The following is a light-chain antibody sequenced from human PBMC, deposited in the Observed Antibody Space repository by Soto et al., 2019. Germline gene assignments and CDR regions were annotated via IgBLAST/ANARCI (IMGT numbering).Light chain of an antibody. J-gene: IGLJ2*01. CDR2: EVS. CDR1: SSDVGGYKY. CDR3: SSYTRSSTNVG. Sequence: QSSLTQPASVSGSPGQSITISCTGTSSDVGGYKYVSWYQQHPGKAPKLMIYEVSNRPSGVSNRFSGSKSGKTASLTISGLQAEDEADYYCSSYTRSSTNVGFGGGTKVTVL. V-gene: IGLV2-14*01.